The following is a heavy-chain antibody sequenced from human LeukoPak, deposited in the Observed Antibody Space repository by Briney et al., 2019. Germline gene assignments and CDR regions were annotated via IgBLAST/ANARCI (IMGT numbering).Heavy chain of an antibody. CDR2: IKQDGSEK. Sequence: PGGSLRLSCAASGFTFSSYWMSWVRQAPGKGLEWVANIKQDGSEKYYVDSVKGRFTISRDNAKNSLYLRMNSLRAEDTAVYYCARVPPNTVTTLQYFDYWGQGTLVTVSS. D-gene: IGHD4-17*01. V-gene: IGHV3-7*01. CDR3: ARVPPNTVTTLQYFDY. J-gene: IGHJ4*02. CDR1: GFTFSSYW.